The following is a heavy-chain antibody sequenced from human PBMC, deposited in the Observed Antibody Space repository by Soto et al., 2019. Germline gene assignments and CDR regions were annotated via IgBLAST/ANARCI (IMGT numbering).Heavy chain of an antibody. Sequence: SQTLSLTCAISGDSVSSNSAAWNWIRQSPSRGLEWLGRTYYRSKWYNDYAVSVKSRITINPDTSKNQFSLQLNSVTPEDTAVYYCASDSLPGTTEGYYYYGMDVWAYGTTVTVSS. D-gene: IGHD1-7*01. CDR3: ASDSLPGTTEGYYYYGMDV. J-gene: IGHJ6*04. CDR1: GDSVSSNSAA. V-gene: IGHV6-1*01. CDR2: TYYRSKWYN.